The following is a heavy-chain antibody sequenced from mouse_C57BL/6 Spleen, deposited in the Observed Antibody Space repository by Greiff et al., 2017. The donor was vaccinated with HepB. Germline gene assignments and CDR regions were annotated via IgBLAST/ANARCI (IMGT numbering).Heavy chain of an antibody. J-gene: IGHJ4*01. CDR3: ARKYYGSRGDYAMDY. D-gene: IGHD1-1*01. CDR1: GYTFTSYW. V-gene: IGHV1-7*01. Sequence: QVQLKESGAELAKPGASVKLSCKASGYTFTSYWMHWVKQRPGQGLEWIGYINPSSGYTKYIQKFKDKATLTADKSASTAYMQLSSLTYEDSAVYYCARKYYGSRGDYAMDYWGQGTSVTVSS. CDR2: INPSSGYT.